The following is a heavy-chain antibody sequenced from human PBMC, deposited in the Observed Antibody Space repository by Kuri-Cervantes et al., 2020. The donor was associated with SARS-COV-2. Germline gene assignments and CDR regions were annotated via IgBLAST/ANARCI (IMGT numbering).Heavy chain of an antibody. Sequence: SETLSLTCTVSGGSISSSSYYWGWIRQPPGKGLEWIGSIYHSGSTYYNPSLKSRVTISVDTSKNQFSLKLSSVTAADTAVYYCARVGDIVVVPAAITAWGQGTLVTVSS. J-gene: IGHJ5*02. D-gene: IGHD2-2*02. CDR2: IYHSGST. CDR3: ARVGDIVVVPAAITA. CDR1: GGSISSSSYY. V-gene: IGHV4-39*07.